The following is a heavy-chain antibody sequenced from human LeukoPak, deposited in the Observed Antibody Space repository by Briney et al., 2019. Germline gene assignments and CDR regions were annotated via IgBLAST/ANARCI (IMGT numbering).Heavy chain of an antibody. CDR1: GGTFSSYA. Sequence: SVKVSCKASGGTFSSYAISWVRQAPGQGLEWMGGIIPIFGTANYAQKFQGRVTITADEPTSTAYMELSSLRSEDTAVYYCARSSEGWLLPLFDYWGQGTLVTVSS. V-gene: IGHV1-69*13. J-gene: IGHJ4*02. CDR2: IIPIFGTA. D-gene: IGHD3-22*01. CDR3: ARSSEGWLLPLFDY.